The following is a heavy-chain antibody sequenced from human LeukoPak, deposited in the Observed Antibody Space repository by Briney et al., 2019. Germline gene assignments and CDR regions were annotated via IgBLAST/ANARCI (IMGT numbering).Heavy chain of an antibody. Sequence: EASVKVSCKASGYTFTSYDINWVRQATGQGLEWMGWMNPNSGNTGYAQKFQGRVTMTRNTSISTAYMELSSLRSEDTAVYYCARSRDGYNFYFDYWGQGTLVTVSS. CDR1: GYTFTSYD. CDR3: ARSRDGYNFYFDY. D-gene: IGHD5-24*01. J-gene: IGHJ4*02. CDR2: MNPNSGNT. V-gene: IGHV1-8*01.